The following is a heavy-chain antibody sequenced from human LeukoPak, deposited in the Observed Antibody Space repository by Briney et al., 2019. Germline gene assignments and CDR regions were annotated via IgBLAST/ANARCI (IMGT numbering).Heavy chain of an antibody. CDR1: GFTFSNYN. D-gene: IGHD2-15*01. J-gene: IGHJ4*02. CDR3: ARYGGGGLDY. V-gene: IGHV3-21*01. CDR2: ISISSNYI. Sequence: GGSLRLSCAASGFTFSNYNMNWVRQAPGKGLEWVSCISISSNYIYYPDSVKGRFTISRDNAKNSLYLQMNSLRAEDTAVYYCARYGGGGLDYWGQGTLVTVSS.